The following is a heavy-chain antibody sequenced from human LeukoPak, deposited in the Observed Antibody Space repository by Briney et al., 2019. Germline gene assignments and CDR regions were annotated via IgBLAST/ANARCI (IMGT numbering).Heavy chain of an antibody. J-gene: IGHJ4*02. CDR1: GYTFTSYY. D-gene: IGHD1-1*01. CDR3: AREPGGNDDEDLDY. Sequence: ASVKVSCKASGYTFTSYYMYWVRQAPGQGLEWMGIINPSGGSTSYAQKFQGRVTITADESTSTAYMELSSLRSEDTAVYYCAREPGGNDDEDLDYWGQGTLVTVSS. V-gene: IGHV1-46*01. CDR2: INPSGGST.